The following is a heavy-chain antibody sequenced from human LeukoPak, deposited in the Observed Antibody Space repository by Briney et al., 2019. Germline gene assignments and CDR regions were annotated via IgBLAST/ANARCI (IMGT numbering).Heavy chain of an antibody. D-gene: IGHD6-19*01. Sequence: PGGSLRLSCAASGFTFSSYAMSWVRQAPGKGLERVSAISGSGGSTYYADSVKGRSTISRDNSKNTLYLQMNSLRAEDTAVYYCAKESSGWYRAFDIWGQGTMVTVSS. V-gene: IGHV3-23*01. CDR1: GFTFSSYA. J-gene: IGHJ3*02. CDR2: ISGSGGST. CDR3: AKESSGWYRAFDI.